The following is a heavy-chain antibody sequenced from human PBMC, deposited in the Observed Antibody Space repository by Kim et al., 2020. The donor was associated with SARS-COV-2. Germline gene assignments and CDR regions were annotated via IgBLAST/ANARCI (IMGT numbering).Heavy chain of an antibody. Sequence: GGSLRLSCVASGFTFSSYSMNWVRQAPGKGLEWISYISSSGSTIYYADSVKGRFIISRDNAKNSLYLQVNNPTDEDTAVYYCARKYDSSGYYSTYNYFDYWGQGTLVSVS. CDR2: ISSSGSTI. CDR3: ARKYDSSGYYSTYNYFDY. V-gene: IGHV3-48*02. CDR1: GFTFSSYS. J-gene: IGHJ4*02. D-gene: IGHD3-22*01.